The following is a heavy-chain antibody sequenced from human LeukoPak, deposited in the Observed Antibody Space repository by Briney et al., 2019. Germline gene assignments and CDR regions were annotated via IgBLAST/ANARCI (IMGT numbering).Heavy chain of an antibody. CDR3: ARKFGKEYFDC. Sequence: SETLSLTCTVSGGSISSSSYYWGWIRQPPGKGLEWIGSIYYSGSTYYNPSLKSRVTISVDTSKNQFSLKLSSVTAADTAVYYCARKFGKEYFDCWGQGTLVTVSS. J-gene: IGHJ4*02. CDR2: IYYSGST. V-gene: IGHV4-39*01. CDR1: GGSISSSSYY. D-gene: IGHD3-10*01.